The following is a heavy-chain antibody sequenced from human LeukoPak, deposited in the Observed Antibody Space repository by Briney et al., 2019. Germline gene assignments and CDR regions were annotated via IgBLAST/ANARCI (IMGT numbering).Heavy chain of an antibody. J-gene: IGHJ4*02. CDR2: MNPNSGNT. CDR1: GYTFTSYD. Sequence: ASVKVSCKASGYTFTSYDINWVRQATGQGLEWMGWMNPNSGNTGYAQKFQGRVTMTRNTSISTAYMELSSLRSEDTAVYYCARGNAEMATIEYWGQGTLVTVSS. V-gene: IGHV1-8*01. D-gene: IGHD5-24*01. CDR3: ARGNAEMATIEY.